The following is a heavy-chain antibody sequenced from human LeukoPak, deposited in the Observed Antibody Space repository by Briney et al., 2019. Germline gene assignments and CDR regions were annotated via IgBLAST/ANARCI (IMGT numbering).Heavy chain of an antibody. CDR1: GGSISSYY. D-gene: IGHD6-6*01. J-gene: IGHJ4*02. V-gene: IGHV4-59*01. CDR3: AAQQLVRSYFDY. CDR2: IYYSGST. Sequence: SETLSLTCTVSGGSISSYYWSWIRQPPGKGLEWIGYIYYSGSTNYNPSLKSRVTISVDTSKNQFSLKLSSVTAADTAVYYCAAQQLVRSYFDYWGQGTLVTVSP.